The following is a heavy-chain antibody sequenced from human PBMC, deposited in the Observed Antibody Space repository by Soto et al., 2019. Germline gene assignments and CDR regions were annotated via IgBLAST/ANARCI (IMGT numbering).Heavy chain of an antibody. Sequence: ASVKVSCKASGYTFTSYAMHWVRQAPGQRLEWMGWINAGNGNTKYSQKFQGRVTITRDTSASTAYMELSSLRSEDTAVYYCARGVLLRGYYSDAFDIWGQGTMVTVSS. J-gene: IGHJ3*02. CDR3: ARGVLLRGYYSDAFDI. CDR2: INAGNGNT. D-gene: IGHD3-22*01. CDR1: GYTFTSYA. V-gene: IGHV1-3*01.